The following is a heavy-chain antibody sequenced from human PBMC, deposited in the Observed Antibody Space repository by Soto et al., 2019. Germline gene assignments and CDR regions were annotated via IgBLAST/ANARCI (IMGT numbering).Heavy chain of an antibody. Sequence: PGGSLRLSCAASGFPVTYNYMTWVRQAPGKGLEWVSVIYTDGSTYYADSVKGRFTISRDNSKNTLDLQMNSLRAEDTAIYYCARAKPPSYSSGWYGFDFWGQGTLVTVSS. D-gene: IGHD6-19*01. CDR1: GFPVTYNY. V-gene: IGHV3-66*01. J-gene: IGHJ4*02. CDR3: ARAKPPSYSSGWYGFDF. CDR2: IYTDGST.